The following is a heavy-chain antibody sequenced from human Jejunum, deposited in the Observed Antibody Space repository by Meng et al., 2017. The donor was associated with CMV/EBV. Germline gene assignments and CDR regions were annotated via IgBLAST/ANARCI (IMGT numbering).Heavy chain of an antibody. Sequence: SCTAFGFTFRGYSMSWVRQAPGKGLEWVSSINSDSRYIYYADSVKGRFTISRDSAKNSLYLQMESLRAEDTAVYYCARDNDFTNSYWGQGTLVTVSS. D-gene: IGHD4-11*01. CDR2: INSDSRYI. CDR3: ARDNDFTNSY. J-gene: IGHJ4*02. CDR1: GFTFRGYS. V-gene: IGHV3-21*01.